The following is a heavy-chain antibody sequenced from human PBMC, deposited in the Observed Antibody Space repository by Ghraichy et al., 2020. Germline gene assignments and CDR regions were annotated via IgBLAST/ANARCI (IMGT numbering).Heavy chain of an antibody. CDR2: TYYRSKWYN. V-gene: IGHV6-1*01. D-gene: IGHD6-19*01. CDR3: ARANSVIQWLAVHGNWFDP. CDR1: GDSVSSNSAA. Sequence: SQTLSLTCAISGDSVSSNSAAWNWIRQSPSRGLEWLGRTYYRSKWYNDYAVSVKSRITINPDTSKNQFSLQLNSVTPEDTAVYYCARANSVIQWLAVHGNWFDPWGQGTLVTVSS. J-gene: IGHJ5*02.